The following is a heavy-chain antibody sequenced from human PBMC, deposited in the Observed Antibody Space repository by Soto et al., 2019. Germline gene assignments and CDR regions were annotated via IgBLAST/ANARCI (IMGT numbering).Heavy chain of an antibody. V-gene: IGHV5-51*01. CDR1: GYSFTSYW. D-gene: IGHD6-6*01. Sequence: PGESLKISCKGSGYSFTSYWIGWVSQMPGKGLEWMGIIYPGDSDTRYSASFQGQVTISADKSMSTAYLQWSSLKASDTAMYYCARCSSSYYYYYYGMDVWGQGTTVTVSS. J-gene: IGHJ6*02. CDR2: IYPGDSDT. CDR3: ARCSSSYYYYYYGMDV.